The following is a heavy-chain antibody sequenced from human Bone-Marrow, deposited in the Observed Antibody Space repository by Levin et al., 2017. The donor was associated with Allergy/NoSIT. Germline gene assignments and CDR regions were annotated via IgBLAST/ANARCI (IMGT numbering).Heavy chain of an antibody. CDR2: ISARNGDT. CDR1: GYTFSSYG. CDR3: ARGFCTTTTCFYEGDWFDT. J-gene: IGHJ5*02. D-gene: IGHD3-3*01. Sequence: ASVKVSCKSSGYTFSSYGITWVRQAPGQGLQWMGWISARNGDTNYAQKFQGRITLTTDTSTSTAYMELQSLTSDDTAVYFFARGFCTTTTCFYEGDWFDTWGQGTLVTVSS. V-gene: IGHV1-18*01.